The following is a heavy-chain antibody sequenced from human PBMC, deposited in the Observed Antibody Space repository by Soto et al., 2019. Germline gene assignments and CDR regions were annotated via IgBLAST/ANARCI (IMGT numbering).Heavy chain of an antibody. J-gene: IGHJ4*02. V-gene: IGHV4-39*01. CDR1: GDSISRGGYY. Sequence: SETLSLTCTVSGDSISRGGYYWSWIRQHPGKGLEWIGSIFYDGYTLYTPSLKSRVTISVDTSKNQFSLKLTSVAAADTAIYFCARLQAAVPHYWGQGILVTVSS. CDR2: IFYDGYT. D-gene: IGHD6-13*01. CDR3: ARLQAAVPHY.